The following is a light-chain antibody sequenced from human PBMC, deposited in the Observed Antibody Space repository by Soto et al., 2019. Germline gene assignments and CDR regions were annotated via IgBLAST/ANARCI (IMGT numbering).Light chain of an antibody. CDR2: DPS. CDR1: QDISKF. J-gene: IGKJ3*01. Sequence: DIQMTQSPSSVSASIGDRVSFTCRASQDISKFLHWYQHKPGQAPSLLIYDPSNSAFGVPPKFGASGSGKQFTFTISGVQPEENETYYCQHSDNRPFTFGPGTKVDVK. CDR3: QHSDNRPFT. V-gene: IGKV1-33*01.